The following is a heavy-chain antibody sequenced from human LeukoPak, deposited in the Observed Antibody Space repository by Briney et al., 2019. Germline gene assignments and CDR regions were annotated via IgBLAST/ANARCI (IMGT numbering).Heavy chain of an antibody. Sequence: GASVKVSCKASGGTFSSYAISWVRQAPGQGLEWMGGIIPIFGTANYAQKFQGSVTITADESTSTAYMELRSLSSDDTAVYYCGRGPKAGGPHHDMDVWGRGTTVTVSS. CDR2: IIPIFGTA. J-gene: IGHJ6*02. D-gene: IGHD2-15*01. CDR3: GRGPKAGGPHHDMDV. CDR1: GGTFSSYA. V-gene: IGHV1-69*13.